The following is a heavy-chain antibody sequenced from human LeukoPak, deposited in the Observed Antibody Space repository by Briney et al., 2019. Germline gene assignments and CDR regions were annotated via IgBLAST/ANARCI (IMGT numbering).Heavy chain of an antibody. J-gene: IGHJ6*02. CDR3: ARQMLFHRYYYGMDV. D-gene: IGHD1-14*01. CDR2: IYPGDSDT. Sequence: GESLKISCKTSGYIFSSYWIAWVRQMPGKGLEWMGIIYPGDSDTRYSPSFQGQVTISADKSITTAYLQWSSLKASDTAVYYCARQMLFHRYYYGMDVWGQGTTVTVSS. CDR1: GYIFSSYW. V-gene: IGHV5-51*01.